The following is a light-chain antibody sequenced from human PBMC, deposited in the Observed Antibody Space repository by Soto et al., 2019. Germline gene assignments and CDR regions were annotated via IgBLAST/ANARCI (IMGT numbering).Light chain of an antibody. J-gene: IGKJ1*01. CDR2: DAS. CDR3: QQYNNDWT. V-gene: IGKV1-5*01. CDR1: QSISNW. Sequence: DIHMTQSPTTLSASIGTRVTITFRASQSISNWLAWYQQKPGKAPKLLIYDASSLQSGVTSRFSGSGSGTEFTLTISSLQPDDFATYYCQQYNNDWTFGQGTKVDIK.